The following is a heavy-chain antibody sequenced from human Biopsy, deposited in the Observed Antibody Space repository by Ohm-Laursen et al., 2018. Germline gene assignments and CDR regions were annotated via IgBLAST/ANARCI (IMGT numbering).Heavy chain of an antibody. J-gene: IGHJ1*01. CDR3: ATKLTGYFHH. Sequence: ASVNVSCKAPGGTFSNYGVNWVRQAPGQGLGWLGGNIPILGTGNYAQKFQDRVTVAADTSTSTATMELRSLRSDDTAVYYCATKLTGYFHHWGQGTLVIVSS. CDR1: GGTFSNYG. V-gene: IGHV1-69*06. D-gene: IGHD3-9*01. CDR2: NIPILGTG.